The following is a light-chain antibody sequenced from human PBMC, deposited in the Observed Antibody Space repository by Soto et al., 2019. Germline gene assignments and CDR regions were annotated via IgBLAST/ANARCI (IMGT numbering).Light chain of an antibody. J-gene: IGKJ4*01. CDR1: QSVRSH. CDR2: DAS. V-gene: IGKV3-15*01. CDR3: QQYDTGPFT. Sequence: EIVLTQSPVTLYVSPGERVTLSCRASQSVRSHLAWYRQRPGQTPSLLVYDASSRATGIPARFSGSGSGTECALTVSSLQSEDFAVYYCQQYDTGPFTFGGGTRVEIE.